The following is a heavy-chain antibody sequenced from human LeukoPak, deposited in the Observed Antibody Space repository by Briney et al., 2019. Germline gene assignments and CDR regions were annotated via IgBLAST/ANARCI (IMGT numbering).Heavy chain of an antibody. J-gene: IGHJ3*02. Sequence: GESLKISCTGSGYSFINYWIGWVRQMPGKGLEWMGIIYPADSDTRYSPSFQGQVTISADKSITTAYLQWSSLKASDTAMYYCARPPPEHDAFDIWGQGTMVTVSS. V-gene: IGHV5-51*01. CDR3: ARPPPEHDAFDI. CDR1: GYSFINYW. CDR2: IYPADSDT.